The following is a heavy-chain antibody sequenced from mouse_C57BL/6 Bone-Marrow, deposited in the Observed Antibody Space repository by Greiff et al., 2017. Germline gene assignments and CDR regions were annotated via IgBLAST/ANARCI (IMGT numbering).Heavy chain of an antibody. CDR1: GYAFSSSW. CDR3: ARRDHYYGSHDY. CDR2: IYPGDGDT. J-gene: IGHJ2*01. D-gene: IGHD1-1*01. Sequence: VQRVESGPELVKPGASVKISCKASGYAFSSSWMNWVKQRPGKGLEWIGRIYPGDGDTNYNGKFKGKDTLTADKSSSTAYMQLSSLTSEDSAVYFCARRDHYYGSHDYWGQGTTLTVSS. V-gene: IGHV1-82*01.